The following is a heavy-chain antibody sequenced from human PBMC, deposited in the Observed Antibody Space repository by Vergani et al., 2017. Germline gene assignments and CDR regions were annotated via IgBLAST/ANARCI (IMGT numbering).Heavy chain of an antibody. Sequence: EVQLLESGGGLVQPGGSLRLSCVASGFTFSTYAMSWVRQAPGKGLEWVSGISGSGGSTDYTDSVKGRFTISRDISKNRLYLQRNSLRAEDTAVYYCAKDHSGYDYWYFDYWGQGTLVTVSS. CDR2: ISGSGGST. J-gene: IGHJ4*02. D-gene: IGHD5-12*01. V-gene: IGHV3-23*01. CDR1: GFTFSTYA. CDR3: AKDHSGYDYWYFDY.